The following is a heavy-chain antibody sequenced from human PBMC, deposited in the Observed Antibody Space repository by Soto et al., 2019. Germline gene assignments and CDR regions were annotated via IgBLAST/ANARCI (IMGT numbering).Heavy chain of an antibody. CDR3: ARVTYYDFWSGYFDAFDI. D-gene: IGHD3-3*01. CDR1: GGSISSYY. Sequence: SETLSLTCTVSGGSISSYYWSWIRQPPGKGLEWIGYIYYSGSTNYNPSLKSRVTISVDTSKNQFSLKLGSVTAADTAVYYCARVTYYDFWSGYFDAFDIWGQGTMVT. V-gene: IGHV4-59*01. CDR2: IYYSGST. J-gene: IGHJ3*02.